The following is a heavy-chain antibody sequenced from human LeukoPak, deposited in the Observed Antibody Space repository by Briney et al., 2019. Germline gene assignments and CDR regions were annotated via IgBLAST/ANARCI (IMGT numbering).Heavy chain of an antibody. V-gene: IGHV3-21*01. D-gene: IGHD3-22*01. Sequence: PGGSLRLSCAASGFTFSSYSMNWVRQAPGKGLEWVSSISSSSSYIYYADSVKGRFTISRDNSKNTLYLQMNSLRAEDTAVYHCARDDISSGYYVDYWGQGTLVTVSS. CDR2: ISSSSSYI. CDR3: ARDDISSGYYVDY. CDR1: GFTFSSYS. J-gene: IGHJ4*02.